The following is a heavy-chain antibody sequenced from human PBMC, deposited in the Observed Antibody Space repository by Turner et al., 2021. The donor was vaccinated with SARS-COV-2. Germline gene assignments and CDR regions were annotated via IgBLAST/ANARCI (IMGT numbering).Heavy chain of an antibody. J-gene: IGHJ6*02. V-gene: IGHV5-51*01. Sequence: EVQLVQSGAEVKKPGESLKISCKGSGYSFTNYWIGWVRQMPGKGLEWMGIIYPDDSDTRYSPSFQGQVTISADKSISTAYLQWSSLKASDTAMYYCARRTIAYSSGWYIDSGMDVWGQGTTVTVSS. CDR2: IYPDDSDT. D-gene: IGHD6-19*01. CDR3: ARRTIAYSSGWYIDSGMDV. CDR1: GYSFTNYW.